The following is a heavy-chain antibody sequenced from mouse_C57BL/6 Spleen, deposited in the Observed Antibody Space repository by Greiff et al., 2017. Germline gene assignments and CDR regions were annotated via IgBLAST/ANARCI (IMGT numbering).Heavy chain of an antibody. D-gene: IGHD1-3*01. CDR1: GYSITSGYY. CDR3: ARRVYDSYAMDY. Sequence: EVKLMESGPGLVKPSQSLSLTCSVTGYSITSGYYWNWIRQFPGNKLEWMGYISYDGSNNYNPSLKNRISITRDTSKNQFFLKLNSVTTEDTATYYCARRVYDSYAMDYWGQGTSVTVSS. J-gene: IGHJ4*01. V-gene: IGHV3-6*01. CDR2: ISYDGSN.